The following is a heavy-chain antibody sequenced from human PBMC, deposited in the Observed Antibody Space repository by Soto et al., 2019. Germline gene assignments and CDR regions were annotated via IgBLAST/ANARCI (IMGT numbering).Heavy chain of an antibody. J-gene: IGHJ6*02. CDR2: IYYSGST. Sequence: SETLSLTCTVSDGSISSGDHYWSWIRQPPGKGLEWIGYIYYSGSTYYNPSLKSRVTISVDTSKNQFSLKLSSVTAADTAVYYCARDRFSGITIFGVVSPRYYGMDVWGQGTTVTVSS. D-gene: IGHD3-3*01. V-gene: IGHV4-30-4*01. CDR1: DGSISSGDHY. CDR3: ARDRFSGITIFGVVSPRYYGMDV.